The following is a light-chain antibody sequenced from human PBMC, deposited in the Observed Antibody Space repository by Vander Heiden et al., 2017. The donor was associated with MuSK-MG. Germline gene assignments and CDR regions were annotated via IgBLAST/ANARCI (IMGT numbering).Light chain of an antibody. Sequence: EIVMTQSPATLSVSPGERATLSCRASQSVSSNLAWYQQKPGQAPRLLIYGASTRAAGFPARFSGSGSETEFTLTISSLQSEDFAVYYCHQDNNWPPTFGQGTKLEIK. CDR2: GAS. CDR3: HQDNNWPPT. CDR1: QSVSSN. J-gene: IGKJ2*01. V-gene: IGKV3-15*01.